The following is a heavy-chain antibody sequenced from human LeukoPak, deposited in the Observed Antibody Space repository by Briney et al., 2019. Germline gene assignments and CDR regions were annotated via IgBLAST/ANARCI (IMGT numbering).Heavy chain of an antibody. Sequence: GGSLRLSCAASGFTFDDYGMSWVRQAPGKGLEWVANMNQDGSEKYYVDYVKGRFTISRDNTDNSLCLQMNSLRDEDTAVYYCVLESYAFQGANSFDIWGQGTMVTVSS. CDR1: GFTFDDYG. D-gene: IGHD3-16*01. CDR3: VLESYAFQGANSFDI. V-gene: IGHV3-7*01. CDR2: MNQDGSEK. J-gene: IGHJ3*02.